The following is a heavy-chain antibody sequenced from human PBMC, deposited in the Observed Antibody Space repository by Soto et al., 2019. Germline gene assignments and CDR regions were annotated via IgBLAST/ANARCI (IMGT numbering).Heavy chain of an antibody. CDR3: AGMATPSEH. CDR2: INAGNGNT. J-gene: IGHJ4*02. V-gene: IGHV1-3*01. CDR1: GYIFTSYV. Sequence: ASVKVSCKASGYIFTSYVIHWVRQAPGQRLEWMGWINAGNGNTKYSQKFQGRVTITTDKSTSTAYMELSSLRSEDTAVYYCAGMATPSEHWGQGTLVTVSS.